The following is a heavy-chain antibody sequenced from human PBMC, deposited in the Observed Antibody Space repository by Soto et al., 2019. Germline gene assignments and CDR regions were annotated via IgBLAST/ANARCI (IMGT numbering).Heavy chain of an antibody. CDR1: GFTFKNQA. V-gene: IGHV3-23*01. CDR2: ISGGSETT. CDR3: AKGGGGYSSAWELKGDVS. Sequence: EVQLLESGGGLVQPGGSLRLSCAASGFTFKNQAMSWVRQFPGRGLQWVSAISGGSETTNYADPVKGRFTISRDKSKNTMYLQMTSLRAEDTAVYYCAKGGGGYSSAWELKGDVSWGQGTLVTVSS. D-gene: IGHD6-25*01. J-gene: IGHJ5*02.